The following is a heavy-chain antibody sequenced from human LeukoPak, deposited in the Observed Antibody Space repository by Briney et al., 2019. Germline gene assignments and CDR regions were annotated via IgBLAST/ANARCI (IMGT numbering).Heavy chain of an antibody. J-gene: IGHJ6*02. Sequence: GRSLRLSCAASGFTFDDYAMRWVRQAPGKGLEWVSGISWNSGSIGYADSVKGRFTISRDNAKNSLYLQMNSLRAEDTALYYCAKDTSSGCYWSGMDVWGQGTTVTVSS. CDR2: ISWNSGSI. D-gene: IGHD3-10*01. V-gene: IGHV3-9*01. CDR3: AKDTSSGCYWSGMDV. CDR1: GFTFDDYA.